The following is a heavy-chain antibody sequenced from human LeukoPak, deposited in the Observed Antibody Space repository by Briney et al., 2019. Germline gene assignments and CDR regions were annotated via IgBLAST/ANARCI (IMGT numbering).Heavy chain of an antibody. CDR1: GGSITNYY. CDR2: IYFSGST. Sequence: SETLSLTCTVSGGSITNYYWTWIRQPPGKGLEWIGYIYFSGSTNYNPSLKSRVTMSVDTSKNQFSLKLSSVTAADTAVYYCARDAYYYDSSGYYYTHFDYWGQGTLVTVSS. D-gene: IGHD3-22*01. V-gene: IGHV4-59*12. CDR3: ARDAYYYDSSGYYYTHFDY. J-gene: IGHJ4*02.